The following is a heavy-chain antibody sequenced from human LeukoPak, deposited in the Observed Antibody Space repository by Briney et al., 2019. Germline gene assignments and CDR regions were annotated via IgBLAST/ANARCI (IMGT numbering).Heavy chain of an antibody. Sequence: SETLSLTCTVSGGSISSGSYYWGWIRQPAGKGLEWIGRIYTSGSTNYNPSLKSRVTISIDTSKNQFSLKLSSVTAADTAVYYCARHRRGPMVRGCYYYYYMDVWGKGTTVTISS. V-gene: IGHV4-61*02. D-gene: IGHD3-10*01. CDR1: GGSISSGSYY. CDR2: IYTSGST. CDR3: ARHRRGPMVRGCYYYYYMDV. J-gene: IGHJ6*03.